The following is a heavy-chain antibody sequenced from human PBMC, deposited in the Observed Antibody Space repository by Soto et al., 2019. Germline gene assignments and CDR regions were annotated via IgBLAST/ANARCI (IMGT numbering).Heavy chain of an antibody. D-gene: IGHD6-13*01. CDR3: ARPGYSSSWYSDYYYYGMDV. V-gene: IGHV1-18*01. CDR2: IIPIFGNT. Sequence: ASVKVSCKASGGTFSSYAISWVRQAPGQGLEWMGGIIPIFGNTNYAQKLQGRVTMTTDTSTSTAYMELRSLRSDDTAVYYCARPGYSSSWYSDYYYYGMDVWGQGTTVTVSS. J-gene: IGHJ6*02. CDR1: GGTFSSYA.